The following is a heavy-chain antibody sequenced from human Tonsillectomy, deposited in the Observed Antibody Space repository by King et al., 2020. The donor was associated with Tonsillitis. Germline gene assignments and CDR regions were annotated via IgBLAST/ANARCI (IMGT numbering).Heavy chain of an antibody. J-gene: IGHJ6*02. D-gene: IGHD3-10*01. V-gene: IGHV3-53*01. CDR1: GFTVRSNY. CDR2: IYSGGST. CDR3: ARSISYGSGRYPPYYYGMDV. Sequence: EVQLVESGGGLIQSGGSLRLSCAASGFTVRSNYMSWVRQAPGKGLEWVSVIYSGGSTYYADSVKGRFTISRDNSKNTLYLQMKSLRAEDTAVYYCARSISYGSGRYPPYYYGMDVWGQGTPVTVSS.